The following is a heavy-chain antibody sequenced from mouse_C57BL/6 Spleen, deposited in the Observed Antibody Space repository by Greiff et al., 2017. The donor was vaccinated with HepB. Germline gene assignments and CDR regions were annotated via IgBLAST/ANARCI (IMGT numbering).Heavy chain of an antibody. D-gene: IGHD1-1*01. J-gene: IGHJ2*01. V-gene: IGHV1-69*01. CDR1: GYTFTSYW. Sequence: QVQLQQPGAELVMPGASVKLSCKASGYTFTSYWMHWVKQRPGQGLEWIGEIDPSDSYTNYNQKFKGKSTLTVDKSSSTAYMQLSSLTSEDSAVDYCARGGSSTYWGQGTTLTVSS. CDR3: ARGGSSTY. CDR2: IDPSDSYT.